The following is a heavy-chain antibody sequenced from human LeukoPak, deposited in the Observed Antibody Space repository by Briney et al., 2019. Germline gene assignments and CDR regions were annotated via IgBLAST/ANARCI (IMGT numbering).Heavy chain of an antibody. CDR2: ISGNGDST. Sequence: GGSLRLSCAASGFTFDDYASQWVRQAPGKGLEWVSLISGNGDSTYYTDSVNGRFTISRDNSKTSLFLQMNSLRTEDTAFYYCAKAVGSLFGPFDYWGQGTLVTVSS. V-gene: IGHV3-43*02. D-gene: IGHD1-26*01. CDR3: AKAVGSLFGPFDY. J-gene: IGHJ4*02. CDR1: GFTFDDYA.